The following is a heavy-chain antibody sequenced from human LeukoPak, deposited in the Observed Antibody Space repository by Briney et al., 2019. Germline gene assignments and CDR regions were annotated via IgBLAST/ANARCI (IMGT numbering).Heavy chain of an antibody. CDR3: ARDSEDTTMGPGY. Sequence: GASVKVSCKASGYTFTSYDINWVRQATGQGLEWMGWMNPNSGNTGYAQKFQGRVTMTRDMSTSTVYMELSSLRSEDTAVYYCARDSEDTTMGPGYWGQGTLVTVSS. D-gene: IGHD5-18*01. V-gene: IGHV1-8*01. CDR2: MNPNSGNT. CDR1: GYTFTSYD. J-gene: IGHJ4*02.